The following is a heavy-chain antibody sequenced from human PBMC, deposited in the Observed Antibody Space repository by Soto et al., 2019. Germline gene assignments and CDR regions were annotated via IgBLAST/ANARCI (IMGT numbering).Heavy chain of an antibody. CDR1: GGSFSGYY. CDR2: IHPSGST. CDR3: AREERFSHWLDP. J-gene: IGHJ5*02. Sequence: ASETLSLTCAVYGGSFSGYYWTWIRQPPGKGLEWIGEIHPSGSTNYNPSLKSRVTISADTSKNQFSLKLTSVTAADTAVYYCAREERFSHWLDPWGQGTLVTVSS. V-gene: IGHV4-34*01.